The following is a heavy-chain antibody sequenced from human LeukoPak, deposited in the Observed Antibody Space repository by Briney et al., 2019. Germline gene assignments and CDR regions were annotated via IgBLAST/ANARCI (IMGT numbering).Heavy chain of an antibody. CDR2: IYYSGSA. V-gene: IGHV4-59*01. J-gene: IGHJ4*02. D-gene: IGHD3-22*01. CDR1: GGSIRSYY. CDR3: ARAQKKYYYDSTGYHSRDYFDY. Sequence: SETLSLTCTVSGGSIRSYYWNWIRQPPGKGLEWIGYIYYSGSANYNPSLKSRVTISVDTSKKQFSLKLNSVTAADTALYYCARAQKKYYYDSTGYHSRDYFDYWGQGTLVTVSS.